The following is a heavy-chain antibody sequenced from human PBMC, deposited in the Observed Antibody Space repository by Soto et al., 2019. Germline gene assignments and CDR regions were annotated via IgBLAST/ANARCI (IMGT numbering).Heavy chain of an antibody. D-gene: IGHD3-22*01. J-gene: IGHJ4*02. V-gene: IGHV4-59*01. Sequence: SETLSLTCTVSGASISSYYWSWIRQPPGKGLEWIGYIYYSGSTNYNPSLKSRVTISVDTSKNQFSLKLSSVTAADTAVYYCARGGHYDSRGSDYWGQGTLVTVSS. CDR1: GASISSYY. CDR2: IYYSGST. CDR3: ARGGHYDSRGSDY.